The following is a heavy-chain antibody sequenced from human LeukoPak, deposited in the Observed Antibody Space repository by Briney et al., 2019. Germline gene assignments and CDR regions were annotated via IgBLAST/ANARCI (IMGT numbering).Heavy chain of an antibody. CDR2: FDPEDGET. V-gene: IGHV1-24*01. CDR1: GYTLTELS. D-gene: IGHD1-26*01. Sequence: ASVKVSCKVSGYTLTELSMHWVRQAPGKGLEWMGGFDPEDGETIYAQKFQGRDTMTEDTSTDTAYMELSSLRSEDTAVYYCATITVFVGATTSDYWGQGTLVTVSS. J-gene: IGHJ4*02. CDR3: ATITVFVGATTSDY.